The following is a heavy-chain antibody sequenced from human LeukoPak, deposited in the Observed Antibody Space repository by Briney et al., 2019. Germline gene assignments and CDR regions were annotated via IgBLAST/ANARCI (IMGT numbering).Heavy chain of an antibody. CDR1: GFTFSSYA. V-gene: IGHV3-23*01. D-gene: IGHD2-15*01. Sequence: GGSLRLSCAASGFTFSSYAMSWVRQAPGKGLEWVSAISGSGGSTYYADSVKGRFTISRDNSKNTLYLQMNSLRAEDTAVYYCAKDQWLTPTSEDYWGQETLVTVSS. J-gene: IGHJ4*02. CDR3: AKDQWLTPTSEDY. CDR2: ISGSGGST.